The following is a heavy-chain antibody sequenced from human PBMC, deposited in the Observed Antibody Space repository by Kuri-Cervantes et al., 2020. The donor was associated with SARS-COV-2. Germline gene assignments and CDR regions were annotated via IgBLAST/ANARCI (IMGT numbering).Heavy chain of an antibody. D-gene: IGHD3-10*01. J-gene: IGHJ6*02. V-gene: IGHV3-74*01. Sequence: GESLKISCAASGFTFSGHWIHWVRQAPGKGLVWVSRINPDGSYTNNADSVKGRFTISRDNSENTLYLQMNSLRAEDTAVYYCARDYHYYGSGSYARYYYYGMDVWGQGTTVTVSS. CDR3: ARDYHYYGSGSYARYYYYGMDV. CDR1: GFTFSGHW. CDR2: INPDGSYT.